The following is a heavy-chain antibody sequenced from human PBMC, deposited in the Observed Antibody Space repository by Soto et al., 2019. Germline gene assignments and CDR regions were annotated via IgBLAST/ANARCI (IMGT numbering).Heavy chain of an antibody. D-gene: IGHD3-16*02. V-gene: IGHV1-46*01. Sequence: GASVKVSCKASGYTFISYYIHWVRQAPGQGLEWMGIINPSGGSAKYARKFQGRVAMTRDTSTATVYMELSSLRYEDTAVYYCARESVLRYVESLSQGEGYFDYWGQGTLVTVSS. J-gene: IGHJ4*02. CDR1: GYTFISYY. CDR3: ARESVLRYVESLSQGEGYFDY. CDR2: INPSGGSA.